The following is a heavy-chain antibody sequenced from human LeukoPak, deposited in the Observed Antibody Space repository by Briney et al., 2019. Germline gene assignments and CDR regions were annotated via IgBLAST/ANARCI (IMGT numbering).Heavy chain of an antibody. CDR2: IKDDGRDK. CDR1: GFTFRSYW. D-gene: IGHD6-25*01. V-gene: IGHV3-7*01. J-gene: IGHJ4*02. Sequence: GGSLRLSCVGSGFTFRSYWMTWVRQAPGKGLEWVANIKDDGRDKYYVDSVRGRLTISKDNAKNSVYLQMNSLRVEDTAVHYCARDAAKGFDLWGQGTLVTVSS. CDR3: ARDAAKGFDL.